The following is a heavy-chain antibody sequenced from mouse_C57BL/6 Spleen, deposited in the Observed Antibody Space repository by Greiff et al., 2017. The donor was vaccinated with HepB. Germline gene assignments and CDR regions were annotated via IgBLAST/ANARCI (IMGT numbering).Heavy chain of an antibody. CDR2: IRSKSNNYAT. D-gene: IGHD2-3*01. CDR1: GFSFNTYA. J-gene: IGHJ1*03. Sequence: EVKLVESGGGLVQPKGSLKLSCAASGFSFNTYAMNWVRQAPGKGLEWVARIRSKSNNYATYYADSVKDRFTISRDESESMLYLQMNNLKTEDTAMYYCVRPDGSYWYFDVWGTGTTVTVSS. CDR3: VRPDGSYWYFDV. V-gene: IGHV10-1*01.